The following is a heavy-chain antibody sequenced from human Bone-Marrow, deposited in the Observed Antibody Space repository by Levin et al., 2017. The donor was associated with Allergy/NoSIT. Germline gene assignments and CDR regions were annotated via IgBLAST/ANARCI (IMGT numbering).Heavy chain of an antibody. Sequence: SETLSLTCTVSGGAIKSSSYFWYWGWIRQPPGEGLEWIGSIFYSGSTYYNPSLKSRVTISVDPSKYQFSLKLTPITASDTSIYYCARHLASTKWPYGGAYDVWGQGTMVTVSS. V-gene: IGHV4-39*01. D-gene: IGHD3-16*01. J-gene: IGHJ3*01. CDR3: ARHLASTKWPYGGAYDV. CDR1: GGAIKSSSYFWY. CDR2: IFYSGST.